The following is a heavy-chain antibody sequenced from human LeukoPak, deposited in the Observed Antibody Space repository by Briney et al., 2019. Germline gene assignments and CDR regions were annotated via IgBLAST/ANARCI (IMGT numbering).Heavy chain of an antibody. Sequence: PGGSLRLSCAASGFTFSTYWMHWVRQAPGKGLECVAYISYDGSFQYHADSVKGRFTNSLDNSKHILYLQINSLRVDNSAKYYCVGEVGSREMNSWGEGTLVTVYS. D-gene: IGHD1-26*01. V-gene: IGHV3-30*02. CDR1: GFTFSTYW. CDR2: ISYDGSFQ. J-gene: IGHJ5*02. CDR3: VGEVGSREMNS.